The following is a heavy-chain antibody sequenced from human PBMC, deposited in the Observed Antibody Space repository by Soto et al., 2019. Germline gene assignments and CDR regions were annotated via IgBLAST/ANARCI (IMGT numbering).Heavy chain of an antibody. CDR1: GVTFCSYA. CDR3: TKVKQLVLINWFDP. Sequence: PGGSLRLSCAASGVTFCSYAVSWVRQAPGKGLEWVSAISGSGGSTYYADSVKGRFTISRDNSKNTLYLQMNSLRAEDTAVYYCTKVKQLVLINWFDPWGQGTLVTVSS. V-gene: IGHV3-23*01. CDR2: ISGSGGST. D-gene: IGHD6-13*01. J-gene: IGHJ5*02.